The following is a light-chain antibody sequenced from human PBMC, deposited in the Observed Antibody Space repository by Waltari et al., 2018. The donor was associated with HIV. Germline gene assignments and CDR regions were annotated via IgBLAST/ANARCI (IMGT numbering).Light chain of an antibody. CDR3: QLWDSNTDHPL. J-gene: IGLJ2*01. Sequence: SYVLTQPPSVSVAPGKTARVSCGGNNIGSKSVHWYQQKPGQAPVVVIYYDSDRPSGIPERFSGSNSGETANLTIRRVEAGDEADYYCQLWDSNTDHPLFGGGTKLTVL. CDR1: NIGSKS. V-gene: IGLV3-21*04. CDR2: YDS.